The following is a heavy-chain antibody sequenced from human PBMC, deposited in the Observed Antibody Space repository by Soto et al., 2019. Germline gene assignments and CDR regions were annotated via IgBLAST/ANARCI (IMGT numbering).Heavy chain of an antibody. Sequence: GGSLRLSCAASGFTFSSYGMHWVRQAPGKGLEWVAVIWYDGGNKYYADSVKGRFTISRDNSKNTLYLQMNSLRAEDTAVYYCARDQRPSYYDFWSGYYDYYYYGMDVWGQGTTVTVSS. CDR3: ARDQRPSYYDFWSGYYDYYYYGMDV. CDR2: IWYDGGNK. D-gene: IGHD3-3*01. CDR1: GFTFSSYG. V-gene: IGHV3-33*01. J-gene: IGHJ6*02.